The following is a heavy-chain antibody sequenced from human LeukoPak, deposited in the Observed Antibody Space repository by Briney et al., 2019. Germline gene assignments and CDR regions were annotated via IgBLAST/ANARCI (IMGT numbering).Heavy chain of an antibody. Sequence: PSETLSLTCTVSSGSISSSSHYWGRIRQPPGKGLEWIGSIYYSGSTYYNPSLKSRVTISVDTSKNQFSLKLSSVTAADTAVYYCARHSVVYSYESPYDYWGQGALVTVSS. V-gene: IGHV4-39*01. CDR2: IYYSGST. CDR1: SGSISSSSHY. CDR3: ARHSVVYSYESPYDY. J-gene: IGHJ4*02. D-gene: IGHD5-18*01.